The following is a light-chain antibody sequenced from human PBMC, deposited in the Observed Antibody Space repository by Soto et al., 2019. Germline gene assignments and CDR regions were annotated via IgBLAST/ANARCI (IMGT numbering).Light chain of an antibody. CDR1: TNDVGGYNY. CDR2: GVT. Sequence: QSVLTQPASVSGSPGQSITISCPGTTNDVGGYNYVSWYQQHPGKAPKLLIYGVTDRPSGVSSRFSGSKSGNAASLTISGLQAEDEGDYYCSSYTSSYTWVFGGGTKLTVL. CDR3: SSYTSSYTWV. V-gene: IGLV2-14*03. J-gene: IGLJ3*02.